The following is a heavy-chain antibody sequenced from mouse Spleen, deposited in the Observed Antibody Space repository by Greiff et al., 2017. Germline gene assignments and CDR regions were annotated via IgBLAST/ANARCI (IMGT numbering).Heavy chain of an antibody. CDR1: GYTFTDYE. Sequence: VQLQQSGAELVRPGASVTLSCKASGYTFTDYEMHWVKQTPVHGLEWIGAIDPETGGTAYNQKFKGKAILTADKSSSTAYMELRSLTSEDSAVYYCTRGCYYPYFDYWGQGTTLTVSS. CDR2: IDPETGGT. D-gene: IGHD2-3*01. CDR3: TRGCYYPYFDY. V-gene: IGHV1-15*01. J-gene: IGHJ2*01.